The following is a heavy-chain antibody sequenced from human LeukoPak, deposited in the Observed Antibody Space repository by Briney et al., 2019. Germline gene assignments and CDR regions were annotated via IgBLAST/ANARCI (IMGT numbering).Heavy chain of an antibody. CDR3: AGSTGWARYFDY. CDR2: IKHDGSER. J-gene: IGHJ4*02. Sequence: GGSLTLSCEASGLTLSSYWMSWVRQAPGKGLEWMANIKHDGSERYYVDSVKGRFTISRDNAKNSLYLQMNSLRAEDTAVYYCAGSTGWARYFDYWGQGTLVTVSS. V-gene: IGHV3-7*05. CDR1: GLTLSSYW. D-gene: IGHD6-19*01.